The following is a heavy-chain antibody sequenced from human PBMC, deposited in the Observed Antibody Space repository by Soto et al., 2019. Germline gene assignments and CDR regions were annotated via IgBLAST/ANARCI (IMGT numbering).Heavy chain of an antibody. CDR3: VKDQKVQRWFES. CDR1: GFTFNNYA. D-gene: IGHD1-1*01. Sequence: QVQLVESGGGVVQPGRSLRLSCAASGFTFNNYAMHWVRQAPGKGLEWVTVISYDENIKYYADSVRGRFTISRDNSKNTLYLQMNSLRAEDTAVYYCVKDQKVQRWFESWGQGTLVTVSS. CDR2: ISYDENIK. V-gene: IGHV3-30*18. J-gene: IGHJ5*01.